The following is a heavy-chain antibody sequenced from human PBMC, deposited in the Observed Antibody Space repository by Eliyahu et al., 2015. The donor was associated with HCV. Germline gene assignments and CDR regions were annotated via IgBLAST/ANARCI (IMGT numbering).Heavy chain of an antibody. CDR2: IDSDGGTS. Sequence: EVQLVESGGNLVQPGGSLSLSCAASGFTFSTYWMHWVRQSPGKGLVWVSRIDSDGGTSMYADSVKGRFTISRDNAKNTLYLQMNSLRAEDTAVYYCARVFHYGMDVWGQGTTVTVSS. CDR1: GFTFSTYW. CDR3: ARVFHYGMDV. J-gene: IGHJ6*02. V-gene: IGHV3-74*03. D-gene: IGHD2-21*01.